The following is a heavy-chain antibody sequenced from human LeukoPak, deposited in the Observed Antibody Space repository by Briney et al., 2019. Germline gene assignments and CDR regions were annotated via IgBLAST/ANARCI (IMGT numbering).Heavy chain of an antibody. V-gene: IGHV1-18*01. Sequence: ASVKVCCKASGYTFTSYGISWVRQAPGQGLEWMGGISVYNGKTKYAQNLQDRVTMTTDTSTSTAYMELKSLRSDDTALYYCARVRSSPGLYYFDYWDQGTLVTVSS. CDR2: ISVYNGKT. J-gene: IGHJ4*02. CDR1: GYTFTSYG. D-gene: IGHD2-2*01. CDR3: ARVRSSPGLYYFDY.